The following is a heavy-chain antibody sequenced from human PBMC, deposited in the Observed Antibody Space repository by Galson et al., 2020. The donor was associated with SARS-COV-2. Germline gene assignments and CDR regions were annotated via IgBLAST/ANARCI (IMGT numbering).Heavy chain of an antibody. CDR3: ARREQEYGAEGGGGFDY. CDR2: IYYTGSI. J-gene: IGHJ4*02. D-gene: IGHD4-17*01. V-gene: IGHV4-30-4*01. Sequence: SETLSLTCTVSGGSISSGNYYWSWIRQPPGKGLEWIGYIYYTGSIYYNPSLESRLTISLDTPKNQFSLRLSSVTAADTAVYYCARREQEYGAEGGGGFDYWGQGTLVTVSS. CDR1: GGSISSGNYY.